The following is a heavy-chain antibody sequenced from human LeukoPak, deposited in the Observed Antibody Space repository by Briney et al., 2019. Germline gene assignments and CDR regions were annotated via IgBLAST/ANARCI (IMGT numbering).Heavy chain of an antibody. CDR3: AREGVYSSGWYPATFDY. Sequence: SQTLSLTCAISGDSVSSNSAAWNWIRQSPSRGLEWLGRTYYRSKWYNDYAVSVKSRITINPDTSKNQFSLQLNSVTPEDTAVYYCAREGVYSSGWYPATFDYWGQGTLVTVSS. CDR2: TYYRSKWYN. CDR1: GDSVSSNSAA. D-gene: IGHD6-19*01. V-gene: IGHV6-1*01. J-gene: IGHJ4*02.